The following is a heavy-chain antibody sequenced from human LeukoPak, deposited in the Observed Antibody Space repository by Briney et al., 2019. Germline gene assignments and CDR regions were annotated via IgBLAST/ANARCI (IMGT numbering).Heavy chain of an antibody. V-gene: IGHV2-5*02. CDR1: GFSLSTSGVG. CDR3: AHGTRDIVVVVAAAFDY. J-gene: IGHJ4*02. D-gene: IGHD2-15*01. CDR2: IYWDDVK. Sequence: SGPTLVNPTQTLTLTCTFSGFSLSTSGVGVGWIRQPPGKTLEWLALIYWDDVKRYSPSLKSRLTITKDTSKNQVVLTMTNMDPVDTVTYYCAHGTRDIVVVVAAAFDYWGQGTLVTVSS.